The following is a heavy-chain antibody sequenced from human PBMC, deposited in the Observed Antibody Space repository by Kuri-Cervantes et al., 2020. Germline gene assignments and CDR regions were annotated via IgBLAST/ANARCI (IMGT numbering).Heavy chain of an antibody. D-gene: IGHD1-26*01. CDR3: AARIVGTADY. J-gene: IGHJ4*02. CDR2: ISARVDII. Sequence: GESLKISCAASGFTFSDYYMSWIRQAPGKGLECVSYISARVDIIHYADSVKGRFTISRNNAKDSLYLQMNSLRAEDTAVYYCAARIVGTADYWGQGTLVTVSS. V-gene: IGHV3-11*01. CDR1: GFTFSDYY.